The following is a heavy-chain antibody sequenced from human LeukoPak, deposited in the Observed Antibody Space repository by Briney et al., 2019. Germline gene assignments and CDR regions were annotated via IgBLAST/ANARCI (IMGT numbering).Heavy chain of an antibody. CDR2: LYTDDTT. CDR3: ARGGAFYWNPRY. Sequence: GGSLRLSCVASGFTARDYYMSWVRQAPGKGLEWVSLLYTDDTTIYADSVEGRFTISRDDSKNTIYLHMTTLRGEDTAVYYCARGGAFYWNPRYWGQGTLVTVSS. CDR1: GFTARDYY. V-gene: IGHV3-53*01. D-gene: IGHD1-1*01. J-gene: IGHJ4*02.